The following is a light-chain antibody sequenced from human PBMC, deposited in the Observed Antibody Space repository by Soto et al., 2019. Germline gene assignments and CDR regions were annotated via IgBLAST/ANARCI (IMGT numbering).Light chain of an antibody. J-gene: IGKJ1*01. CDR3: QQYNNWPQT. CDR2: GAS. CDR1: RHVYINA. V-gene: IGKV3D-15*01. Sequence: VVLTQSPATLSLSPGETATLSCRASRHVYINALAWYQQKPGRTPTLLIYGASTRATDIPDRFSATGSGTDFSLTISSVEPEDSAVYYCQQYNNWPQTFGQGTKVEIK.